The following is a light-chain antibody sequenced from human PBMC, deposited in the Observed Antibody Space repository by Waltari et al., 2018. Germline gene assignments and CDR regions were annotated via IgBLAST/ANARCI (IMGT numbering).Light chain of an antibody. Sequence: AIQMTQSPSSLSASVGDRVTITCRASQGIRNDLGWFQQKPGNAPKLLIYAASSLETGVPSRFSGSGSGTDFSLTISNLQPEDSATYYCLQDYSYPLSFGGGTKVEI. V-gene: IGKV1-6*01. J-gene: IGKJ4*01. CDR3: LQDYSYPLS. CDR2: AAS. CDR1: QGIRND.